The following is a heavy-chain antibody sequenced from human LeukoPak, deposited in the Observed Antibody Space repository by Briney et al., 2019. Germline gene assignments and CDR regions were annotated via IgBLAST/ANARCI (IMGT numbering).Heavy chain of an antibody. J-gene: IGHJ5*02. Sequence: ASVKVSCKASGYTFTGYYMHWVRQAPGQGLEWMGWINPNSGGTNYAQKFQGRVTMTRDTSISTAYMELSRLRSDDTAVYYCARGPMYDFWSGYYMIRFDPWGQGTLVTVSS. CDR1: GYTFTGYY. D-gene: IGHD3-3*01. CDR3: ARGPMYDFWSGYYMIRFDP. CDR2: INPNSGGT. V-gene: IGHV1-2*02.